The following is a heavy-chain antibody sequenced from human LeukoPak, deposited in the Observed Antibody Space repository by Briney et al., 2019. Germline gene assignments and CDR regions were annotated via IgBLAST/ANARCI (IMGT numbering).Heavy chain of an antibody. CDR2: ISSSGSTI. D-gene: IGHD3-10*01. J-gene: IGHJ4*02. CDR3: ARDPPMTYYYGSGSSFDY. CDR1: GFTFSSYE. V-gene: IGHV3-48*03. Sequence: GGSLRLSCAASGFTFSSYEMNWVRQAPGKGLEWVSYISSSGSTIYYADSVKGRFTISRDSAKNSLYLQMNSLRAEDTAVYYCARDPPMTYYYGSGSSFDYWGQGTLVTVSS.